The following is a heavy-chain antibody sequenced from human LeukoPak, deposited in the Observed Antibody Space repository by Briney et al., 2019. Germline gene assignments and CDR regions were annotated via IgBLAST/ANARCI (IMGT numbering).Heavy chain of an antibody. J-gene: IGHJ5*02. CDR3: ARGPPNWFDP. V-gene: IGHV4-34*01. CDR2: INHSGST. CDR1: GFTFSSYV. Sequence: GSLRLSCAASGFTFSSYVMSWVRQAPGKGLEWIGEINHSGSTNYNPSLKSRVTISVDTSKNQFSLKLSSVTAADTAVYYCARGPPNWFDPWGQGTLVTVSS.